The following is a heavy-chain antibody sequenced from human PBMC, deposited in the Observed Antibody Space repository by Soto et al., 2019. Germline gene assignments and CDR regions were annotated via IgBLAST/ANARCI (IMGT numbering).Heavy chain of an antibody. D-gene: IGHD3-9*01. CDR2: ISWNGGNK. Sequence: EVQLVESGGDLVQPDRSLRLSCAASGFTFDDYAMHWVRQAPGKGLEWVSGISWNGGNKGYAYTVKGRFTISRDNAKDLLYLAMNSLRAEDTALYYCAKEAGLARFFGGLYNGLDVWGQGTAVTVS. CDR3: AKEAGLARFFGGLYNGLDV. V-gene: IGHV3-9*01. J-gene: IGHJ6*02. CDR1: GFTFDDYA.